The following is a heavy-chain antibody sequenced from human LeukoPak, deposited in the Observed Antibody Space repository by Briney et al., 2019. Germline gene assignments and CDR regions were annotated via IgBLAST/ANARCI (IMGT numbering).Heavy chain of an antibody. CDR1: GGSISSYY. CDR3: ARGVLDTAMVSFDY. CDR2: IYTSGST. V-gene: IGHV4-4*07. J-gene: IGHJ4*02. D-gene: IGHD5-18*01. Sequence: SETLSLTCTVSGGSISSYYWSWIRQPAGKGLEWIGRIYTSGSTNYNPSLKSRVTMSVDTSKNQFSLKLSSVTAADTAVYYCARGVLDTAMVSFDYWGQGTLVTVSS.